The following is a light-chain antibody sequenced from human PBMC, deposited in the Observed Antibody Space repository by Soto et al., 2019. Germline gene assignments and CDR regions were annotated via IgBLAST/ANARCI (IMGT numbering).Light chain of an antibody. CDR2: AAS. Sequence: DIQMTQSPSSLSSSVGDRVTITCRAGQTIIRYLSWYQQKPGKAPKLLMSAASSLQSGVPSRFNGSRSGTEFTLTITSLQPEDSATYYCQQTYSTPWTFGQGTKVEIK. V-gene: IGKV1-39*01. CDR1: QTIIRY. J-gene: IGKJ1*01. CDR3: QQTYSTPWT.